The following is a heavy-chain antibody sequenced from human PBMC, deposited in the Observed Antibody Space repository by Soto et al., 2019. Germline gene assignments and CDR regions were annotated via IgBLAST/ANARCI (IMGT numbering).Heavy chain of an antibody. V-gene: IGHV3-30*18. CDR2: ISSDGNDK. CDR3: AKNSGRESVDYYFDI. D-gene: IGHD3-10*01. J-gene: IGHJ4*02. Sequence: CMRLSCAASGFTFWTYGMHWVRQAPGKGLERVAVISSDGNDKYHADSEKGRFTISRDNSKNTLLVQMNRLRAEDTAIYYCAKNSGRESVDYYFDICGEGTLVTVTS. CDR1: GFTFWTYG.